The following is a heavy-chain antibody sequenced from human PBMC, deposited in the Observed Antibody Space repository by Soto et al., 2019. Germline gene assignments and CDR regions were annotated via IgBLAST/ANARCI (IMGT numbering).Heavy chain of an antibody. V-gene: IGHV3-23*01. J-gene: IGHJ4*02. CDR3: AKNDRGARPGSYY. CDR1: GFTFRTFA. Sequence: EVQLLESGGGLVQPGGSLGSSVPASGFTFRTFALGWAPQAPGKGLEWVSAISGSGGSTYYADSVKGRFTISRDNSKNTLYLQMNSLRAEDTAVYYCAKNDRGARPGSYYWGQGTLVTVSS. CDR2: ISGSGGST. D-gene: IGHD6-6*01.